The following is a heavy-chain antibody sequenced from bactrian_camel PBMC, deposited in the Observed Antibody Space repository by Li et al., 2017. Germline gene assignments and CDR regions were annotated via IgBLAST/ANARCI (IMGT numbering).Heavy chain of an antibody. D-gene: IGHD6*01. CDR3: AAGQWVCHNVGVTYGDVPYTS. J-gene: IGHJ4*01. CDR2: IDSNDNT. V-gene: IGHV3S55*01. CDR1: VGDTASMYC. Sequence: VQLVESGGGSVQAGGSLRLSCVASVGDTASMYCMGWFRQAPGGEREEVAEIDSNDNTRYAETVKARFTISKDSAKNTLSLQMNSLKPADTAMYYCAAGQWVCHNVGVTYGDVPYTSWGPGTQVTVS.